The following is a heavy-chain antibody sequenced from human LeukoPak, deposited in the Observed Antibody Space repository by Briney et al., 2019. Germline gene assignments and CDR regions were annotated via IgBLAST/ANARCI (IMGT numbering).Heavy chain of an antibody. CDR2: IFYRGST. CDR3: ARSYYYYYYMDV. CDR1: GASISSSSYY. J-gene: IGHJ6*03. V-gene: IGHV4-39*01. Sequence: SEALSLTCTVSGASISSSSYYWGWIRQPPGKGLEWIGSIFYRGSTYYNSSLKSRVTIFVDTSKNQFSLKLSSVTAADTAVYYCARSYYYYYYMDVWGKGTTVTISS.